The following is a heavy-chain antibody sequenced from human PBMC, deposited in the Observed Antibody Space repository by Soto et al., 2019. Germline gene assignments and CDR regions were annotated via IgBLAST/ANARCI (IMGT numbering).Heavy chain of an antibody. CDR2: ISYDGSNK. CDR3: AKGQHCSTTSCYFYFSGMDV. D-gene: IGHD2-2*01. J-gene: IGHJ6*02. Sequence: QVQLVESGGGVVQPGRSLRLSYAASGLICNTYGMQWFRQAPGKGLEWVSAISYDGSNKYYAGSVKGRLTISKNNPKNKLYLQMNSLRAEDTAVYYCAKGQHCSTTSCYFYFSGMDVWGQGTKVSVSS. V-gene: IGHV3-30*18. CDR1: GLICNTYG.